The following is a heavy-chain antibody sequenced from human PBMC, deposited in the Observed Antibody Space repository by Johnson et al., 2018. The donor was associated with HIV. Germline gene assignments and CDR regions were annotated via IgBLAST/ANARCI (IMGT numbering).Heavy chain of an antibody. CDR1: GFTFSSYA. V-gene: IGHV3-30-3*01. CDR2: ISYDGSNK. D-gene: IGHD6-6*01. J-gene: IGHJ3*02. CDR3: ARGGGYSIAAPSDAFDI. Sequence: QVQLVESGGGVVQPGRSPRLSCAASGFTFSSYAMHWVRQAPGKGLEWVAVISYDGSNKYYADSVKGRFTISRDNSKNTLYLQMNSLRAEDTAVYYCARGGGYSIAAPSDAFDIWGQGTMVTVSS.